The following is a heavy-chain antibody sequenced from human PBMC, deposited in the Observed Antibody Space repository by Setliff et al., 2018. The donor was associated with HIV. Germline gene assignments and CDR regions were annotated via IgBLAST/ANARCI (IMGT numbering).Heavy chain of an antibody. V-gene: IGHV4-59*13. Sequence: SETLSLTCTVSGGSTSSYYWSWIRQPPGKGLEWIGSVSNGGDTNYNPSLKSRVSLSLDTSKTQFSLKLTSVTAADTAVYYCARATYTTLFGVLMGGGLQYWGPGTLVTVSS. CDR2: VSNGGDT. CDR1: GGSTSSYY. D-gene: IGHD3-3*01. J-gene: IGHJ4*02. CDR3: ARATYTTLFGVLMGGGLQY.